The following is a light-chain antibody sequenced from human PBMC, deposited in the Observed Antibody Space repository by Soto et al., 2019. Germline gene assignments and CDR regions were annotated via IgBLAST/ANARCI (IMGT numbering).Light chain of an antibody. V-gene: IGLV3-21*02. J-gene: IGLJ3*02. Sequence: SYELTQPPSVSVVPGQTARITCGGNNIGSKRVHWYQQRPGQAPVLVVHDDSDRPSGIPERFSGSKFRNTATLTISRVEAGYEADYYCQVWDSDSDSWVFGGGTKLTVL. CDR2: DDS. CDR3: QVWDSDSDSWV. CDR1: NIGSKR.